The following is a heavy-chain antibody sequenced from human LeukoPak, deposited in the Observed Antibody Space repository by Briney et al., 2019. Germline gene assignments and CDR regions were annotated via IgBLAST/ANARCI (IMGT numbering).Heavy chain of an antibody. J-gene: IGHJ4*02. Sequence: SETLSLTCTVSGGSISSSSYYWGWIRQPPGKGLEWIGSIYHSGSSYYNPSLKSRVTISVDTSKNQFSLKLSSVTAADTAVYYCARDIGYSSGPLGYWGQGTLVTVSS. CDR1: GGSISSSSYY. CDR3: ARDIGYSSGPLGY. V-gene: IGHV4-39*07. CDR2: IYHSGSS. D-gene: IGHD6-19*01.